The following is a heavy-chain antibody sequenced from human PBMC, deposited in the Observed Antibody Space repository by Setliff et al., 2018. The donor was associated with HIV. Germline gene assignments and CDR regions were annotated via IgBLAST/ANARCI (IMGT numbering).Heavy chain of an antibody. Sequence: PSETLSLTCIVSSGSISTSSYYWGWIRQPPGKGLEWIGSIYYSGSTYYNPSLKSRVTVSADTSKNQFSLKFTSVTAADTAVYYCTRLRVISSSQTCDHWGQGMLGTVSS. D-gene: IGHD3-3*02. CDR1: SGSISTSSYY. CDR2: IYYSGST. V-gene: IGHV4-39*07. J-gene: IGHJ4*02. CDR3: TRLRVISSSQTCDH.